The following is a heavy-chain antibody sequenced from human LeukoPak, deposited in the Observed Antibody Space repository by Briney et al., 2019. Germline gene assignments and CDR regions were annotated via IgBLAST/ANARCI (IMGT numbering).Heavy chain of an antibody. D-gene: IGHD2-2*01. CDR3: AKSSDGSTSFDY. CDR2: ISDTGGST. V-gene: IGHV3-23*01. Sequence: GGSLRLSCAASGFTFRSYAMSWVRQAPGKGLEWVSGISDTGGSTYYADSVKGRFAISRDNSKNTLYLQINNVSAEDTALYYCAKSSDGSTSFDYWGQGALVTVSS. J-gene: IGHJ4*02. CDR1: GFTFRSYA.